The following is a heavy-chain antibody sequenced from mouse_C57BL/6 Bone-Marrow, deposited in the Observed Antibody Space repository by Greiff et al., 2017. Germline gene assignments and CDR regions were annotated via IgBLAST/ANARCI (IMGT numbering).Heavy chain of an antibody. Sequence: VQLQESGAELVKPGASVKMSCKASGYTFTTYPIEWMKQNHGKSLEWIGNFHPYNDDTKYNEKFKGKATLTVEKSSSTVYLELSRLTSDDSAVYYCARRKDGYETWFAYWGQGTPVTVSA. CDR1: GYTFTTYP. CDR2: FHPYNDDT. J-gene: IGHJ3*01. CDR3: ARRKDGYETWFAY. D-gene: IGHD2-2*01. V-gene: IGHV1-47*01.